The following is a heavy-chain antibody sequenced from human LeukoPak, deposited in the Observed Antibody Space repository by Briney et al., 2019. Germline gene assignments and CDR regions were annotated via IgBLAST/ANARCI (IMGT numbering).Heavy chain of an antibody. CDR1: GFTFSSYG. Sequence: GGTLRLSCAASGFTFSSYGMSWVRQAPGKGLEWVSVIYSGGSTYYADSVKGRFTISRDNSKNTLYLQMNSLRAEDTAVYYCARVVGNYYYYYMDVWGKGTTVTISS. D-gene: IGHD2-15*01. CDR2: IYSGGST. J-gene: IGHJ6*03. V-gene: IGHV3-66*01. CDR3: ARVVGNYYYYYMDV.